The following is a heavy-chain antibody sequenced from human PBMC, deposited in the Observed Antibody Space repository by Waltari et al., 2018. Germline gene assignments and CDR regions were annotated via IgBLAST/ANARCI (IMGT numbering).Heavy chain of an antibody. CDR1: GGSFSGYY. CDR2: INHSGST. J-gene: IGHJ4*02. V-gene: IGHV4-34*01. Sequence: QVQLQQWGAGLLKPSETLSLTCAVYGGSFSGYYWSWIRQPPGKGLEWIGEINHSGSTNYNPSLKSRVTISVDTSKNQFSLKLSSVTAADTAVYYCARGRDYSGSYLIDYWGQGTLVTVSS. D-gene: IGHD1-26*01. CDR3: ARGRDYSGSYLIDY.